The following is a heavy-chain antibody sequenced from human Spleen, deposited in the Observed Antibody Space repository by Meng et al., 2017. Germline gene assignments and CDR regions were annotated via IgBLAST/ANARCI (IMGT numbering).Heavy chain of an antibody. CDR2: INTNTGNP. CDR3: ARPSVAGNWYFDL. CDR1: GYTFTTYA. D-gene: IGHD6-19*01. V-gene: IGHV7-4-1*02. J-gene: IGHJ2*01. Sequence: QVQPVQSGPEVKKPGASVKVSCKASGYTFTTYAINWVRQAPGQGLEWMGWINTNTGNPTYAQGFTGRFVFSLDTSVSTAYLQISSLKAEDTAVYYCARPSVAGNWYFDLWGRGTLVTVSS.